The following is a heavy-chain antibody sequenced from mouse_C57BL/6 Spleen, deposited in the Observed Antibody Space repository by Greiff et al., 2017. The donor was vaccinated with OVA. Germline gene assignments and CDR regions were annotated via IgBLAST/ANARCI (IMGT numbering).Heavy chain of an antibody. CDR2: IRNKANGYTT. J-gene: IGHJ4*01. D-gene: IGHD1-1*01. Sequence: EVMLVESGGGLVQPGGSLSLSCAASGFTFTDYYMSWVRQPPGQALEWLGFIRNKANGYTTESSASVQGRFTISRDNSQSILYLQRNALRAEDSATCYCARYLLFPAMDYWGQGTLVTGSS. CDR3: ARYLLFPAMDY. V-gene: IGHV7-3*01. CDR1: GFTFTDYY.